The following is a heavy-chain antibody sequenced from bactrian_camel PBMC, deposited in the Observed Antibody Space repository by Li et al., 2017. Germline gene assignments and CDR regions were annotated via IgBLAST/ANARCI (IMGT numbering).Heavy chain of an antibody. D-gene: IGHD1*01. CDR3: AAIHPTRCVLPSLSSEV. CDR2: IDSDGVA. V-gene: IGHV3S53*01. Sequence: QVELVESGGGSAQAGGSLTLSCAASGNADSMHCMAWFRQVPGKEREGVATIDSDGVADYSASVQGRFTISKDNAKNTLYLQMNSLKPEDTGTYYCAAIHPTRCVLPSLSSEVRGPGTQVTVS. CDR1: GNADSMHC. J-gene: IGHJ4*01.